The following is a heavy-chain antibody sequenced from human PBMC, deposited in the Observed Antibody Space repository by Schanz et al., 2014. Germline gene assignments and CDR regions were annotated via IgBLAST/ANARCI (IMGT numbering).Heavy chain of an antibody. CDR1: GFPFSNYI. J-gene: IGHJ4*02. D-gene: IGHD3-16*01. V-gene: IGHV3-30*04. CDR2: ISYDGSNK. Sequence: QVQLVESGGGVVQPGRSLKLSCAASGFPFSNYIMHWVRQAPGKGLDWVATISYDGSNKYYADSVKGRFTISRDSARTSLYLQTRSXXXEDTAVYYCARGTPFLCDYWGQGTLVTVSS. CDR3: ARGTPFLCDY.